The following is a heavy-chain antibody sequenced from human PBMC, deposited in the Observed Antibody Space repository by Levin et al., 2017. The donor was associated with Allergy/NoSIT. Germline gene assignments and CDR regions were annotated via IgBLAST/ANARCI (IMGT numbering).Heavy chain of an antibody. CDR2: IKSDGTT. CDR1: GFTFSNAW. J-gene: IGHJ4*02. V-gene: IGHV3-15*01. Sequence: GGSLRLSCAASGFTFSNAWMTWVRQASGKGLEWVGRIKSDGTTDYAAPVKGRFTISRDDSKNTLYLQMNSLKTEDTAVYYCTTGTSRGWSVGYWGQGTLVIVSS. CDR3: TTGTSRGWSVGY. D-gene: IGHD6-19*01.